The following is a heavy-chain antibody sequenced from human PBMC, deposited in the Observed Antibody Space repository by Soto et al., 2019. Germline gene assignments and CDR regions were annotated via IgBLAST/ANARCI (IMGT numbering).Heavy chain of an antibody. V-gene: IGHV1-2*04. CDR3: ARGDSTDCSNGVCSFFYNHDMDV. CDR2: INPKSGGT. D-gene: IGHD2-8*01. CDR1: GYSFTDYH. J-gene: IGHJ6*02. Sequence: ASVKVSCKASGYSFTDYHIHWVRQAPGQGVEWLGRINPKSGGTSTAQRFQGWVTMTTDTSISTASMELTRLTSDNTAIYYCARGDSTDCSNGVCSFFYNHDMDVWGQGTTVTVS.